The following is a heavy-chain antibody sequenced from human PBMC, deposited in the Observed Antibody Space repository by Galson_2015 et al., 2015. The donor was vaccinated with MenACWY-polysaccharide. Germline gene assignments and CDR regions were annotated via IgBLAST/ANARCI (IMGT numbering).Heavy chain of an antibody. CDR2: INNDGTST. CDR3: ARGNYYAMEV. J-gene: IGHJ6*02. CDR1: GFTLSNYW. V-gene: IGHV3-74*01. Sequence: SLRLSCAAPGFTLSNYWMHWVRLAPGKGLAWVSRINNDGTSTKYAVSVKGRFTISRDNAKKTLYLQMNSLRAEDTAVYYCARGNYYAMEVWGQGTAVTV.